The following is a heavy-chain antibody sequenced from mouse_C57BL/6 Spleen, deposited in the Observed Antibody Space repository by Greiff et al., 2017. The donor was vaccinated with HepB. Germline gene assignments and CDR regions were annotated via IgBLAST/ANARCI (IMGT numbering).Heavy chain of an antibody. V-gene: IGHV1-15*01. CDR3: TRLGTTVVGDY. D-gene: IGHD1-1*01. J-gene: IGHJ2*01. CDR1: GYTFTDYE. CDR2: IDPETGGT. Sequence: QVQLQQSGAELVRPGASVTLSCKASGYTFTDYEMHWVKQTPVHGLEWIGAIDPETGGTAYNQKFKGKAILTADKSSSTAYMKLRSLTSEDSAVYYCTRLGTTVVGDYWGQGTTLTVSS.